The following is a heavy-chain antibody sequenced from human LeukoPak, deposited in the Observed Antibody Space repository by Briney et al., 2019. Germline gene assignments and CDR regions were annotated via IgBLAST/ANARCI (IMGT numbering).Heavy chain of an antibody. D-gene: IGHD2-2*01. Sequence: GGSLRLSCAASGFTFSSYWMSWVRQAPGKGLEWVANIKQDGSEKYYVDSVKGRFTISRDNSKNSLYLQMNSLRAEDTAVYYCAREDCSNISCCHHWFDPWGQGTLVTVSS. CDR3: AREDCSNISCCHHWFDP. CDR2: IKQDGSEK. J-gene: IGHJ5*02. V-gene: IGHV3-7*01. CDR1: GFTFSSYW.